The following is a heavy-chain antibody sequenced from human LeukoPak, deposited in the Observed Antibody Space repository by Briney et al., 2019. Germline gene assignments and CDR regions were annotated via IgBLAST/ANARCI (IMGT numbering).Heavy chain of an antibody. Sequence: SETLSLTCTVSGVSISSYYWSWIRQPAGKGLEWIGRIYTSGSTNYNPSLKSRVTMSVDTSKNQFSLKLSSVTAADTAVYYCARDGYCSSTSCQFDYWGQGTLVTVSS. CDR1: GVSISSYY. J-gene: IGHJ4*02. D-gene: IGHD2-2*03. V-gene: IGHV4-4*07. CDR3: ARDGYCSSTSCQFDY. CDR2: IYTSGST.